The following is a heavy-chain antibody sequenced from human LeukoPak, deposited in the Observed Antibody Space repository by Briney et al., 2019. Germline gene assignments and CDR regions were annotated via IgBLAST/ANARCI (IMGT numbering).Heavy chain of an antibody. V-gene: IGHV3-20*04. J-gene: IGHJ4*02. CDR1: GFTSDDYG. CDR3: SKSESGSYYRPLDY. Sequence: PGGSLRLSCAASGFTSDDYGMSGVRQAPGKGLEWVSGINWNGGSTGYADSVKGRFTISRDNAKNSLYLQMNSLRAEDTALYYCSKSESGSYYRPLDYWGQGTLVTVSS. D-gene: IGHD1-26*01. CDR2: INWNGGST.